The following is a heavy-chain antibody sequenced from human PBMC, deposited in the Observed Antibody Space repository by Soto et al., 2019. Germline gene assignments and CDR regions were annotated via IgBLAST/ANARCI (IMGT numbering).Heavy chain of an antibody. CDR1: GGTFSSYA. CDR3: ASEYSSSSGNSNFDY. D-gene: IGHD6-6*01. Sequence: QVQLVQSGAEVKKPGSSVKVSCKASGGTFSSYAISWVRQAPGQGLEWMGGIIPIFGTANYAQKFQGRVTITADKSTITAYMELSSLRSEDTAVYYCASEYSSSSGNSNFDYWGQGTLVTVSS. V-gene: IGHV1-69*06. J-gene: IGHJ4*02. CDR2: IIPIFGTA.